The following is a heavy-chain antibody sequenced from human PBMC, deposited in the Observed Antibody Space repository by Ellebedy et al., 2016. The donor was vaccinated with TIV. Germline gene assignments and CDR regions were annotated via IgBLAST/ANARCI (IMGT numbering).Heavy chain of an antibody. CDR2: ISGSGGST. Sequence: GGSLRLXCAASGFTFSSYAMSWVRQAPGKGLEWVSAISGSGGSTYYADSVKGRFTISRDNSKNTLYLQMNSLRAEDTAVYYCAKVVRWLVRGGFDYWGQGTLVTVSS. D-gene: IGHD6-19*01. V-gene: IGHV3-23*01. CDR1: GFTFSSYA. CDR3: AKVVRWLVRGGFDY. J-gene: IGHJ4*02.